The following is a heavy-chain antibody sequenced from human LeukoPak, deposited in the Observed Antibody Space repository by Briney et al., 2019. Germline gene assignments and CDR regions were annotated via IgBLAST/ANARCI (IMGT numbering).Heavy chain of an antibody. V-gene: IGHV4-34*01. D-gene: IGHD5-18*01. CDR2: INHSGST. CDR1: GGSITNYY. Sequence: SKTLSLTCTVSGGSITNYYWSWIRQPPGKGLEWIGEINHSGSTNYNPSLKSRVTISVDTSKNQFSLKLSSVTAADTAVYYCARGLSESPYTAIVTRGRRAFDYWGQGTLVTVSS. J-gene: IGHJ4*02. CDR3: ARGLSESPYTAIVTRGRRAFDY.